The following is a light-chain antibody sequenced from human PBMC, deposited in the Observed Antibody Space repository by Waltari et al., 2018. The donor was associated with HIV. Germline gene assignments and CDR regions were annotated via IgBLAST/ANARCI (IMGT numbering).Light chain of an antibody. Sequence: DFKMTHSPSSLSASLGDRFTITCRASQSISSYLNWYQQKPGKAPKLLIYAASSLQSGVPSRFSGSGSGTDFTLTISSLQPEDFATYYCQQSYSTPQTFGQGTKLEIK. CDR3: QQSYSTPQT. J-gene: IGKJ2*01. CDR2: AAS. CDR1: QSISSY. V-gene: IGKV1-39*01.